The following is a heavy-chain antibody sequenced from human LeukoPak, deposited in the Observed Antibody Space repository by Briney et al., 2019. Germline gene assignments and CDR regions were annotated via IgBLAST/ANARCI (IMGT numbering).Heavy chain of an antibody. V-gene: IGHV1-18*01. CDR3: ARDLGSNFYYALDY. J-gene: IGHJ4*02. CDR1: GYTLTSYG. Sequence: GASVKVSCKASGYTLTSYGISWVRQAPGQGLEWMGWISGYNGNTNYGQKVQGRVTMTTDTSTNTAYMELRSLRSDDTAVYYCARDLGSNFYYALDYWGQGTLVTVSS. CDR2: ISGYNGNT. D-gene: IGHD3-22*01.